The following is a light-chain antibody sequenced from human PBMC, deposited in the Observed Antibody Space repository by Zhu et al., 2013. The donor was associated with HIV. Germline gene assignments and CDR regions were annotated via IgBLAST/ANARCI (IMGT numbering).Light chain of an antibody. CDR2: AAS. CDR3: QQYYTYPRT. J-gene: IGKJ1*01. Sequence: AIRMTQSPSSFSASTGDRVTITCRASQGISSYLAWYQQKPGKAPKLLIYAASTLQSGVPSRFSGSGSGTHFTLTISCLQSEDFATYYCQQYYTYPRTFGQGTKVE. CDR1: QGISSY. V-gene: IGKV1-8*01.